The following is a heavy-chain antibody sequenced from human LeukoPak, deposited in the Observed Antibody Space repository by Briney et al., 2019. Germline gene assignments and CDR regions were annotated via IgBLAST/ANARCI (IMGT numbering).Heavy chain of an antibody. CDR1: GGSISSSSYY. CDR2: IYYSGST. J-gene: IGHJ3*02. V-gene: IGHV4-39*01. CDR3: ARQCGEISGSYWRAAFDI. D-gene: IGHD1-26*01. Sequence: PSETLSLTCTVSGGSISSSSYYWGWIRQPPGKGLEWIGSIYYSGSTYYNPSLKSRVTISVDTSKNQFSLKLSSVTAADTAVHYCARQCGEISGSYWRAAFDIWGQGTMVTVSS.